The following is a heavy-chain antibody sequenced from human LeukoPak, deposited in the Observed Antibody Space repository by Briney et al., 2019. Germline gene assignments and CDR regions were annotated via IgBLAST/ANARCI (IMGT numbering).Heavy chain of an antibody. V-gene: IGHV3-21*01. CDR1: EFTFNSYS. CDR3: ARDPFYFDAAGSDDY. CDR2: ISSGSTYI. Sequence: GGSLRLSCAAFEFTFNSYSFNWIRQPPGGGLEWVSSISSGSTYIYYSDSVKGRFTVSRDNAKNSLFLQMNNLRAEDTAVYYCARDPFYFDAAGSDDYWGQGTLVTVSS. D-gene: IGHD3-10*01. J-gene: IGHJ4*02.